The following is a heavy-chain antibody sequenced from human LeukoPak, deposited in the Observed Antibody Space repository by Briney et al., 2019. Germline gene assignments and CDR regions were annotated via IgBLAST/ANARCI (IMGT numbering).Heavy chain of an antibody. CDR2: IYYSGST. D-gene: IGHD3-10*01. J-gene: IGHJ4*02. V-gene: IGHV4-30-4*08. CDR1: GGSISSSSYY. CDR3: ARLSYYYGSGSYSARDY. Sequence: SETLSLTCTVSGGSISSSSYYWGWIRQPPGKGLEWIGYIYYSGSTYYNPSLKSRVTISVDTSKNQFSLKLSSVTAADTAVYYCARLSYYYGSGSYSARDYWGQGTLVTVSS.